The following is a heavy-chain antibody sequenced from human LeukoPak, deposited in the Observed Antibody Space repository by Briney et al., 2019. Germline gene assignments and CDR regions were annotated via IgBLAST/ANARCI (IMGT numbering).Heavy chain of an antibody. CDR2: IYHSGST. J-gene: IGHJ3*02. Sequence: SETLSLTCAVSGYSISSGYYWGWIRQPPGKGLEWIGSIYHSGSTYYNPSLKSRVTISLDTSKNQFSLKLSSVTAADTAVYYCARHKQSGTYYDAFDIWGQGTMVTVSS. CDR3: ARHKQSGTYYDAFDI. V-gene: IGHV4-38-2*01. CDR1: GYSISSGYY. D-gene: IGHD1-26*01.